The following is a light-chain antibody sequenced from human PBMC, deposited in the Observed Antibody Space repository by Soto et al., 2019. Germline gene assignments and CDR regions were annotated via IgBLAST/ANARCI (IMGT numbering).Light chain of an antibody. J-gene: IGKJ1*01. Sequence: DIQMTQSPPAMSASVGDGVTITCRASQDIRNGLAWFQQKPGQVPKRLIYAASSLQGGVPSRFSAYGSGTEFTLTISSLQPEDFATYYCLQQNEYPRTFGQGTKVEF. V-gene: IGKV1-17*03. CDR3: LQQNEYPRT. CDR1: QDIRNG. CDR2: AAS.